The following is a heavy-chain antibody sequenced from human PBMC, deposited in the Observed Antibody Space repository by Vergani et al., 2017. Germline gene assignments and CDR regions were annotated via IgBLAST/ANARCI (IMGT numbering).Heavy chain of an antibody. J-gene: IGHJ3*02. CDR3: AHTRTYVDAFDI. CDR1: GFSLSTSGVG. CDR2: IYWDDDK. V-gene: IGHV2-5*02. D-gene: IGHD3-16*01. Sequence: QITLKESGPTLVKPTQTLTLTCTFSGFSLSTSGVGVGWIRQPPGKALEWLARIYWDDDKRYSPSLKSRLTITKDTSKNQVVLTMTNMDPVDTATYYCAHTRTYVDAFDIWGQGTMVTVSS.